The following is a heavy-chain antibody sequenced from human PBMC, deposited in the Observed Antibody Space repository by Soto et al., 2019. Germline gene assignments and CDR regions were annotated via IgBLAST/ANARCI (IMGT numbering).Heavy chain of an antibody. Sequence: QLQLQESGPGLVKPSGTLSLTCTVSNGSMTSSLWWSWVRQSPEKGLEWIGEVAQSGFTSYNPSLKSRLTISQDRSNNQFSLRLTSVTAADTAVYYCARNRYGGYDFDSWGQGTLVTVSS. CDR1: NGSMTSSLW. CDR2: VAQSGFT. CDR3: ARNRYGGYDFDS. J-gene: IGHJ4*02. V-gene: IGHV4-4*02. D-gene: IGHD5-12*01.